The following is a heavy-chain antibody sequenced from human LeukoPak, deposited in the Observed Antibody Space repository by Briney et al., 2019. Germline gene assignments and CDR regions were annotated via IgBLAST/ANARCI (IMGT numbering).Heavy chain of an antibody. CDR3: ARGITMVRGDTNNWFDP. CDR2: ISYSGTT. Sequence: TPSETLSLTCTVSGDSINNNVYYWGWIRQPPGKGLEWIAIISYSGTTYYNPSLKTRATISIDTSKNKFSLKLSSVTAADTAVYYCARGITMVRGDTNNWFDPWGQGTLVTVSS. CDR1: GDSINNNVYY. V-gene: IGHV4-39*01. J-gene: IGHJ5*02. D-gene: IGHD3-10*01.